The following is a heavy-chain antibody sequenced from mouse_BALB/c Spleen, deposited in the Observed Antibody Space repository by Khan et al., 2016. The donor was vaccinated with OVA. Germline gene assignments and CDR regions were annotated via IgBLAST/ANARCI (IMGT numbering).Heavy chain of an antibody. V-gene: IGHV5-4*02. J-gene: IGHJ3*01. CDR2: ISDGGGST. Sequence: EVQLQESGGGLVKPGGSLKLSCAASGFSFRDYYMYWIRQTPEERLEWVATISDGGGSTYYPDSVKGRFTISRDNAENNLYLQMSSLKSEDTAKYYCARAGYGGFAYWGQGTLVTVSA. CDR3: ARAGYGGFAY. CDR1: GFSFRDYY. D-gene: IGHD1-1*02.